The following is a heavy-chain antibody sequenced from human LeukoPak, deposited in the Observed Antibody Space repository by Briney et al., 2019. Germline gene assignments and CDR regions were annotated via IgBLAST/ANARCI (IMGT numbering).Heavy chain of an antibody. Sequence: SETLSLTCTVSGGSISSGGYYWSWIRQPPGKGLEWIGYIYYSGSTYYNPSLKSRVTISVDTSKNQFSLKLSSVTAADTAVYYCARQQSSGGPTFFDYWGQGTLVTVSS. J-gene: IGHJ4*02. CDR2: IYYSGST. V-gene: IGHV4-30-4*01. CDR3: ARQQSSGGPTFFDY. CDR1: GGSISSGGYY. D-gene: IGHD6-19*01.